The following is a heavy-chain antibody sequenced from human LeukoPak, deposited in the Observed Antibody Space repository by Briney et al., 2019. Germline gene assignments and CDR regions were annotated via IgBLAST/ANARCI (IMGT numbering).Heavy chain of an antibody. V-gene: IGHV1-45*02. D-gene: IGHD7-27*01. J-gene: IGHJ4*02. CDR1: GYTFTYRY. Sequence: GASVKVSCKASGYTFTYRYLHWVRQARGQALEWMGWITPFNGNTNYAQKFQDRVTITRDRSMSTAYMELSSLRSEDTAMYYCARESGDYYFDYWGQGTLVTVSS. CDR2: ITPFNGNT. CDR3: ARESGDYYFDY.